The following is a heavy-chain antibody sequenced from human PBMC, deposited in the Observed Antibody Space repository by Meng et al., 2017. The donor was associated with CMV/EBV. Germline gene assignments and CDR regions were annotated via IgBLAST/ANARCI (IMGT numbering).Heavy chain of an antibody. CDR1: GGSISRVDYY. D-gene: IGHD2-2*01. Sequence: QAPMHESVPRLLKPSRTPSLSSTSSGGSISRVDYYWSWIRQPPGKGLEWIGYIYYSGSTYYNPSLKSRVTISVDTSKNQFSLKLSSVTAADTAVYYCARVGRTSCYDYWGQGTLVTVSS. V-gene: IGHV4-30-4*08. CDR3: ARVGRTSCYDY. J-gene: IGHJ4*02. CDR2: IYYSGST.